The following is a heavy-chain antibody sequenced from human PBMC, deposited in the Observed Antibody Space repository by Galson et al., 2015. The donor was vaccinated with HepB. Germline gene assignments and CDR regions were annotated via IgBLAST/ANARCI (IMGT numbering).Heavy chain of an antibody. CDR2: ISGSGGST. CDR3: AKSPYMVRGIIDY. V-gene: IGHV3-23*01. CDR1: GFTFSSYA. J-gene: IGHJ4*02. D-gene: IGHD3-10*01. Sequence: SLRLSCAASGFTFSSYAMSWVRQAPGKGLEWVSAISGSGGSTYYADSVKGRFTISRDNSKNTLYLQMNSLRAEDTAVYYCAKSPYMVRGIIDYWGQGTLVTVSS.